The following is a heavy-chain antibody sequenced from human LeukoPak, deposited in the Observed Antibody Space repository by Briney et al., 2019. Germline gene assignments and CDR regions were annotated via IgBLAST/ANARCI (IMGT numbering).Heavy chain of an antibody. Sequence: SETLSLTCVVSGASITSYYWSWIRQPPGKGLEWIGYIYYSGSTNYNPSLKSRVTMSVDTSKHEFSLKLSSVTTADTAVYYCATRRIAVAAPFDYWGQGTLVTVSS. CDR1: GASITSYY. CDR3: ATRRIAVAAPFDY. CDR2: IYYSGST. J-gene: IGHJ4*02. V-gene: IGHV4-59*01. D-gene: IGHD6-19*01.